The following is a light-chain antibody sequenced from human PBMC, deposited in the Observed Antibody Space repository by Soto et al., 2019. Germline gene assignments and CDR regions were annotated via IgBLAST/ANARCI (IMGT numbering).Light chain of an antibody. J-gene: IGKJ2*01. CDR1: QSVSSSY. CDR3: QQYGSSPSMYT. CDR2: GAS. V-gene: IGKV3-20*01. Sequence: EIVWTQSPGTLSLSPGERATLSCRASQSVSSSYLAWYQQKPGQAPRLLIYGASSRATGIPDRFSGIGSGTDFSLTISRLEPEDFAVYYCQQYGSSPSMYTFGQGPKLEIK.